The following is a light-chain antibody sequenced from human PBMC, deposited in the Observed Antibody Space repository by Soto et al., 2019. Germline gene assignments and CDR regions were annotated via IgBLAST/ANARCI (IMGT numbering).Light chain of an antibody. J-gene: IGKJ4*01. Sequence: DIQMTQSPSTLSASVGDRVTITCRASQSISSWLAWYQQKPGKAPNLLIYKASSLESGVPSRFSGSRSGTEFPLTISSLQPDDFATYYCQQYNSYPLTFGGGTKVEIK. CDR2: KAS. CDR1: QSISSW. V-gene: IGKV1-5*03. CDR3: QQYNSYPLT.